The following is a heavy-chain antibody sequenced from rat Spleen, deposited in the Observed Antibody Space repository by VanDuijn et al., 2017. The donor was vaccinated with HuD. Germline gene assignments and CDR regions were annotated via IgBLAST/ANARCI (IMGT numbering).Heavy chain of an antibody. D-gene: IGHD1-2*01. V-gene: IGHV3-3*01. J-gene: IGHJ2*01. CDR2: INGAGST. CDR1: GYSITSSYR. Sequence: EVQLQESGPGLVKPSQSLSLTCSVTGYSITSSYRWNWIRKFPGNKLEWMGYINGAGSTNYNPSLKSRISITRDTAKNQVFLQVNSVTTEDTATYYCARGKAYYYSRAIWDYFNSWGQGVMVTVSS. CDR3: ARGKAYYYSRAIWDYFNS.